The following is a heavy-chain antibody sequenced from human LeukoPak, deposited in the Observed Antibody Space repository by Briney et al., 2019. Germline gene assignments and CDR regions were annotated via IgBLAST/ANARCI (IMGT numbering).Heavy chain of an antibody. J-gene: IGHJ6*02. D-gene: IGHD4-17*01. CDR3: AREDPQTTVPEGLDV. CDR1: GVSIGSYY. Sequence: SETLSLTCAVCGVSIGSYYWRWLRQPPGRGLEGVGYIYYSGTTTYNPSLKSRVTISVDTSKNQISLKLTSVTAAGTAIYYCAREDPQTTVPEGLDVWGQGTTVTASS. V-gene: IGHV4-59*01. CDR2: IYYSGTT.